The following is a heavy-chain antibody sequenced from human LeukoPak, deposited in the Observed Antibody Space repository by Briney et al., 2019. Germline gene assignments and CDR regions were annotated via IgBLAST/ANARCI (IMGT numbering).Heavy chain of an antibody. J-gene: IGHJ5*02. V-gene: IGHV3-48*04. D-gene: IGHD3-22*01. Sequence: GGSLRLSCAASGFTFSTYSMNWVRQVPGKGLEWVSYISSSRTTIYYADSVKGRFTISRDNAKNSLYLQMNSLRAEDTAVYYCARDDYDSSGYRTTTWFDPWGQGTLVTVSS. CDR2: ISSSRTTI. CDR1: GFTFSTYS. CDR3: ARDDYDSSGYRTTTWFDP.